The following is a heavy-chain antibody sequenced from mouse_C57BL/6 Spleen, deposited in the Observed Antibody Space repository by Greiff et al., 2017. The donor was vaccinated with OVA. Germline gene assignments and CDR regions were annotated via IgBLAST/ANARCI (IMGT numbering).Heavy chain of an antibody. CDR1: GYTFTSYW. CDR2: IYPSDSET. Sequence: QVQLQQPGAELVRPGSSVKLSCKASGYTFTSYWMDWVKQRPGQGLEWIGNIYPSDSETHYNQKFKDKATLTVDKSSSTAYMQLSSLTSEDSAVYYGAREIYYGYDGYAMDYWGQGTTLTVSS. J-gene: IGHJ2*01. V-gene: IGHV1-61*01. CDR3: AREIYYGYDGYAMDY. D-gene: IGHD2-2*01.